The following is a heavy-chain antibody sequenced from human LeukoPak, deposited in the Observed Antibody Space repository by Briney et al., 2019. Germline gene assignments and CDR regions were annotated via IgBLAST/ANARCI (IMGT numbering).Heavy chain of an antibody. J-gene: IGHJ4*02. CDR1: GGTFSSYA. Sequence: ASVKVSCKASGGTFSSYAISWVRQAPGQGLEWMGRIIPIFGTANCAQKFQGRVTITADKSTSTAYMELSSLRSEDTAVYYCAAVVVVAATTRLPFDYWGQGTLVTVSS. V-gene: IGHV1-69*06. CDR2: IIPIFGTA. CDR3: AAVVVVAATTRLPFDY. D-gene: IGHD2-15*01.